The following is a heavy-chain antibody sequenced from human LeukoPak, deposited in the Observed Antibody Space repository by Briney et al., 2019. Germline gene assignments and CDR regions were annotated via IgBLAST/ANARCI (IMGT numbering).Heavy chain of an antibody. J-gene: IGHJ2*01. Sequence: GGSLRLSCAASGFTFSSYEMNWVRQAPGKGLEWLSYISSGGSTIYYADSVKGRFTISRDNAKSSLYLQMNSQRAGDTAVYYCARRHYDSSGYLLDLWGRGTLVTVSS. CDR2: ISSGGSTI. CDR3: ARRHYDSSGYLLDL. V-gene: IGHV3-48*03. D-gene: IGHD3-22*01. CDR1: GFTFSSYE.